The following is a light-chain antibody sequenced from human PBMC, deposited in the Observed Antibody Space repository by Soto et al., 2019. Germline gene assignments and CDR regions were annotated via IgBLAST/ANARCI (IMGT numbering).Light chain of an antibody. J-gene: IGKJ5*01. CDR3: QQLNSYPIT. CDR1: QSVSSY. CDR2: DAS. V-gene: IGKV3-11*01. Sequence: EIVLTQSPATLSLSPGERATLSCRASQSVSSYLAWYQQKPGQAPRLLIYDASNRATGIPARFSGSGSGTDFTLTISSLQPEDFATYYCQQLNSYPITVGQGTRLEIK.